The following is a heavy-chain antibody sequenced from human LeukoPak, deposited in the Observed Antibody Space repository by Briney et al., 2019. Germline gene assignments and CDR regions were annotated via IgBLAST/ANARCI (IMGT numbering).Heavy chain of an antibody. Sequence: GGSLRLSCAASGFTFSSYEMNWVRQAPGKGLEWVSYISSSGNIIKYADSVKGRFTISRDNTKNSLFLQMNSLRGEDTAVYYCARDLGIVTGFDYRGQGTLVTVSS. CDR2: ISSSGNII. J-gene: IGHJ4*02. CDR1: GFTFSSYE. V-gene: IGHV3-48*03. CDR3: ARDLGIVTGFDY. D-gene: IGHD2-2*03.